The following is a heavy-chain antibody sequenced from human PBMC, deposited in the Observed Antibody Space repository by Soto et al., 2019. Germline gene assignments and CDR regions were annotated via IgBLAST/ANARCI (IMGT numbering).Heavy chain of an antibody. CDR3: AGECCPSGGSCYSH. D-gene: IGHD2-15*01. J-gene: IGHJ1*01. V-gene: IGHV1-3*01. Sequence: QVQLVQSGAEVKQPGASMKLSCKASGYIFSNYAIHWVRKAPGQRLEWMGWINVGNGQTDYSQKWQGRVTITRDTSATTAYPDRTSLTSEDMAVYSCAGECCPSGGSCYSHWGQGTLVTVSS. CDR1: GYIFSNYA. CDR2: INVGNGQT.